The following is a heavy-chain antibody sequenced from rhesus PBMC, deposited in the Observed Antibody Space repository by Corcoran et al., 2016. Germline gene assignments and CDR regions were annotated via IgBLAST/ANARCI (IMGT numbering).Heavy chain of an antibody. V-gene: IGHV4-106*01. Sequence: QVQLQESGPGLVKPSETLSLTCAVSGGSISDDYYWSWIRQPPGKGLEWIGYSYGRGGGTNYHPPLKNRVTISIDTSKNPFSLKLGSVTAADTAVYYCARDGITIFEDVWGRGVLVTVSS. D-gene: IGHD3-3*01. CDR2: SYGRGGGT. J-gene: IGHJ5-2*02. CDR3: ARDGITIFEDV. CDR1: GGSISDDYY.